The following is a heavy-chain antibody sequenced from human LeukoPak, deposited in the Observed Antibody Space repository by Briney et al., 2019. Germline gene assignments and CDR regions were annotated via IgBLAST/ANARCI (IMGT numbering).Heavy chain of an antibody. Sequence: ASGKGSCKASGYTFTTYGISWVRQAPGKGLEWMGWISAYNGNTNYAQKLQGRVTMTTDTSTSTAYMELRSLRSDDTAVYYCARDAVAGTTGNWFDPWGQGTLVTVSS. V-gene: IGHV1-18*01. D-gene: IGHD6-19*01. CDR2: ISAYNGNT. CDR3: ARDAVAGTTGNWFDP. J-gene: IGHJ5*02. CDR1: GYTFTTYG.